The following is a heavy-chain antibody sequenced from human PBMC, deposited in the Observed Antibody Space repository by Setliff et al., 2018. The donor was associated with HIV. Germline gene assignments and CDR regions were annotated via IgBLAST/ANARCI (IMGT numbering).Heavy chain of an antibody. D-gene: IGHD2-15*01. CDR3: ARGGVVGGTPFGPNAPPYFDY. CDR1: GYSFTTYW. V-gene: IGHV5-51*01. CDR2: IYPGDSDT. J-gene: IGHJ4*02. Sequence: GASLKISCQASGYSFTTYWIAWVRQMPGKGLEWMGIIYPGDSDTRYSPSFQGQVTISPDKSFSTADLQWSSLKASDTAMYYCARGGVVGGTPFGPNAPPYFDYWGQGTLVTVSS.